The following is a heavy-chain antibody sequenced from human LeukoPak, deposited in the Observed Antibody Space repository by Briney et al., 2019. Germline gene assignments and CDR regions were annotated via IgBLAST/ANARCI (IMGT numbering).Heavy chain of an antibody. J-gene: IGHJ4*02. Sequence: ASVKVSCKASGYTFTSYGISWVRQAPGQGLEWMGWISAYGHTKLARNLQARVTVTIDTSTTTAYMELRSLSSDDTAVYFCARETASGYLGFDFWGQGTLVTVSS. V-gene: IGHV1-18*01. CDR1: GYTFTSYG. CDR3: ARETASGYLGFDF. D-gene: IGHD3-3*01. CDR2: ISAYGHT.